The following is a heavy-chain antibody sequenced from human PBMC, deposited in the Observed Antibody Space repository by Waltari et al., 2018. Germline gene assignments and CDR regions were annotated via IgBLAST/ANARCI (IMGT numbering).Heavy chain of an antibody. V-gene: IGHV3-7*01. CDR1: GFTFSSYW. CDR3: AREGTYYDFWSGYYTYYYYYYMDV. CDR2: IKQDGSEK. J-gene: IGHJ6*03. D-gene: IGHD3-3*01. Sequence: EVQLVESGGGLVQPGGSLRLSCAASGFTFSSYWMSWVRQAPGTGLEWVANIKQDGSEKYYVDSVKGRFTISRDNAKNSLYLQMNSLRAEDTAVYYCAREGTYYDFWSGYYTYYYYYYMDVWGKGTTVTVSS.